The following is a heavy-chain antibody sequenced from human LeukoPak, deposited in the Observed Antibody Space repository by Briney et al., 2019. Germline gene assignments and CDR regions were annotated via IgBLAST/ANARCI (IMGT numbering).Heavy chain of an antibody. Sequence: ASVKVSCKASGYTFSAHHIHWVRQAPGQGLEWMGWIFPDGRDTKYAEKFQGRMTLTVDTYITTPYMELHRLPSDDTPVCFCPCRYGSGPVWGQGTLITASS. CDR1: GYTFSAHH. CDR2: IFPDGRDT. CDR3: PCRYGSGPV. V-gene: IGHV1-2*02. D-gene: IGHD3-10*01. J-gene: IGHJ4*02.